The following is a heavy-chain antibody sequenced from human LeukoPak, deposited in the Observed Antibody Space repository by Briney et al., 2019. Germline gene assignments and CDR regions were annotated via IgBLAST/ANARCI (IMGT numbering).Heavy chain of an antibody. CDR1: GFTFSSYG. Sequence: GGSLRLSCAAPGFTFSSYGMHWVRQAPGKGLEWVAVIWYDGSNKYYAESVKGRFTISRDNSKNTLYLQMNSLRAEDTAVYYCARDSGSYRYYFYGMDVWGQGTTVTVSS. D-gene: IGHD1-26*01. CDR3: ARDSGSYRYYFYGMDV. V-gene: IGHV3-33*01. CDR2: IWYDGSNK. J-gene: IGHJ6*02.